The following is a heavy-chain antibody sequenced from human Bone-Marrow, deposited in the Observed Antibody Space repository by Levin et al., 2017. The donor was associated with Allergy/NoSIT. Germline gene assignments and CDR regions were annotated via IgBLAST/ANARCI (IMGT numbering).Heavy chain of an antibody. CDR2: ITNSGRT. V-gene: IGHV3-23*01. D-gene: IGHD4-23*01. CDR1: GFTFNNYA. CDR3: AKEMTTVVPVFDY. J-gene: IGHJ4*02. Sequence: GGSLRLSCAASGFTFNNYAMSWVRQAPGKGLEWVSAITNSGRTYYADSVKGPFTVSRDNSKNTLYLQMNSLRADDTAVYYCAKEMTTVVPVFDYWGQGTLVTVSS.